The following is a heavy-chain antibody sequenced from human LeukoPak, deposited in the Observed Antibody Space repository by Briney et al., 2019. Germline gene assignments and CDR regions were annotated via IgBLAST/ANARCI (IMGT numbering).Heavy chain of an antibody. CDR1: GFTLSSHW. D-gene: IGHD6-13*01. J-gene: IGHJ5*02. Sequence: GRSLRLSCAASGFTLSSHWMGWIRQVPGKGLEWVANIRQDGGETYYVDSVKGRFTISRDNAKNSLYLQMNSLRVEETAMYYCARWRQSSTWYWLDPWGQGTLVTVSP. CDR2: IRQDGGET. V-gene: IGHV3-7*01. CDR3: ARWRQSSTWYWLDP.